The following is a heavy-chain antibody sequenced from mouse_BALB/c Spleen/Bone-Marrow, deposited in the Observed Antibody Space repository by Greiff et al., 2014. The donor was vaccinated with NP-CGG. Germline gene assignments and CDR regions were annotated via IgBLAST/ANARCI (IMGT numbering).Heavy chain of an antibody. Sequence: EVQLQESGGGLVQPGGSRKLSCAASGFTFSDYGMAWVRQAPGKGPEWVAFISNLAYSIYYADTVTGRFTISRENAKSTLYLEMSSLRPEDTAIYYCTRNYGNQGAMDYWGQGTSVTVSS. CDR2: ISNLAYSI. CDR3: TRNYGNQGAMDY. V-gene: IGHV5-15*02. D-gene: IGHD2-1*01. CDR1: GFTFSDYG. J-gene: IGHJ4*01.